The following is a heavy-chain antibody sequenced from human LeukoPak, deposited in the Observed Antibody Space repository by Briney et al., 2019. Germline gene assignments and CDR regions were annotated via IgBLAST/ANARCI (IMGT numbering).Heavy chain of an antibody. D-gene: IGHD2-15*01. CDR1: GGSINSSGYF. Sequence: PSETLSLTCSVSGGSINSSGYFWGWIRQPPGKGLEWIGNIYYSGSTYCNPSLKSRVTISVDTSKNYFSLRLSSVTAADTAVYYCARRVVGWFDPWGQGTLVTVSS. J-gene: IGHJ5*02. CDR2: IYYSGST. CDR3: ARRVVGWFDP. V-gene: IGHV4-39*02.